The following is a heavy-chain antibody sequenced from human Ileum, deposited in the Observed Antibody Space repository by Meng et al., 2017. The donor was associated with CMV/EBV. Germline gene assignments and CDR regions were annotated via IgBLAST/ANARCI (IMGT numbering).Heavy chain of an antibody. V-gene: IGHV3-7*01. D-gene: IGHD3-3*01. CDR1: GFTFSSYW. CDR2: IKQDGSEK. J-gene: IGHJ6*02. CDR3: ARDGPRILRFLEWSSYGMDV. Sequence: GGSLRLSCAASGFTFSSYWMSWVRQAPGKGLEWVANIKQDGSEKYYVDSVKGRFTISRDNAKNSLYLQMNSLRAEDTAVYYCARDGPRILRFLEWSSYGMDVWGQGITVTVSS.